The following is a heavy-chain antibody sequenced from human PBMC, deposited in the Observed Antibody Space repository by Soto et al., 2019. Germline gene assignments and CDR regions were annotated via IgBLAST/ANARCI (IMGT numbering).Heavy chain of an antibody. CDR3: ARDTDWNDVSDAFDI. J-gene: IGHJ3*02. V-gene: IGHV1-18*01. Sequence: ASVKVSCKASGYTFTSYGISWVRQAPGQGLEWMGWISAYNGNTNYAQKLQGRVTMTTDTSTSTAYMELRSLRSDDTAVYYCARDTDWNDVSDAFDIWGQGTMVTVSS. CDR2: ISAYNGNT. D-gene: IGHD1-1*01. CDR1: GYTFTSYG.